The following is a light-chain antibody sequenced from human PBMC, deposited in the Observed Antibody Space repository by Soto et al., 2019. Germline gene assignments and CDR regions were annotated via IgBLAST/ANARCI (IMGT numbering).Light chain of an antibody. Sequence: ETVLTQSPGTLSLSPGESATLSCRASQSVSNKYLVWYQQKPGQAPRLLIHGASSRATGIPDRFSGSGSGTDFTLTINRLEPADSAVYYGQQCGSSPYTGGQGTKLEIK. CDR2: GAS. CDR1: QSVSNKY. J-gene: IGKJ2*01. V-gene: IGKV3-20*01. CDR3: QQCGSSPYT.